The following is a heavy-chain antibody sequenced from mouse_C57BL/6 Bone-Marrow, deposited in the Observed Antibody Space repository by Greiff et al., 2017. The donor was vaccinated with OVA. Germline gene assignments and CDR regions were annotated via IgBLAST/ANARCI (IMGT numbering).Heavy chain of an antibody. CDR3: ARRIYYGSSHWYFDV. V-gene: IGHV1-81*01. CDR1: GYTFTSYG. J-gene: IGHJ1*03. D-gene: IGHD1-1*01. CDR2: IYPRSGNT. Sequence: QVQLQQSGAELARPGASVKLSCKASGYTFTSYGISWVKQRTGQGLEWIGEIYPRSGNTYYNEKFKGKATLTADKSSSTAYMELRSLTSEDSAVYFCARRIYYGSSHWYFDVWGTGTTVTVSS.